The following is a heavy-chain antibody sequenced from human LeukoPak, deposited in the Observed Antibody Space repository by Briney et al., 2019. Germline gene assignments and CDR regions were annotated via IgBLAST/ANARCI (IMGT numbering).Heavy chain of an antibody. D-gene: IGHD5-18*01. Sequence: GASVKVSCKASGYTFTGYYMHWVRQAPGQGLEWMGWINPNSGGTNYAQKFQGRVTMTRDTSISTAYMELSRLRSDDTAVCYCARSGGWDTAFYYYGMDVWGQGTTVTVSS. CDR2: INPNSGGT. J-gene: IGHJ6*02. CDR3: ARSGGWDTAFYYYGMDV. V-gene: IGHV1-2*02. CDR1: GYTFTGYY.